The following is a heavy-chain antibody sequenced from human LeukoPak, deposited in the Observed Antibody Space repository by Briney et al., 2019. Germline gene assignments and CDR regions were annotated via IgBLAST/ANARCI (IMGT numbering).Heavy chain of an antibody. J-gene: IGHJ4*01. Sequence: GGSLRLSCAASGFTFSDHYMDWVRQTPGKGLEWLGRIRNKANSYTTEYAASVKGRFTLSRDDSKNSVYLQMNSLKTEDTAVYYCARDQSYNLDYRGQGTLVTVSS. CDR2: IRNKANSYTT. CDR3: ARDQSYNLDY. V-gene: IGHV3-72*01. D-gene: IGHD1-14*01. CDR1: GFTFSDHY.